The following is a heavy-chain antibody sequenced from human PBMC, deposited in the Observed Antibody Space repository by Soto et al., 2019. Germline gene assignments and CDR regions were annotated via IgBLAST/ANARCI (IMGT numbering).Heavy chain of an antibody. CDR3: ARDIAVAANWFDP. J-gene: IGHJ5*02. Sequence: EVQLVESGGGLVQPGGSPRLSCAASGFTFSSYWMSWVRQAPGKGLEWVANIKQDGSEKYYVDSVKGRFTISRDNAKNSLYLQMNSLRAEDTAVYYCARDIAVAANWFDPWGQGTLVTVSS. CDR2: IKQDGSEK. D-gene: IGHD6-19*01. CDR1: GFTFSSYW. V-gene: IGHV3-7*01.